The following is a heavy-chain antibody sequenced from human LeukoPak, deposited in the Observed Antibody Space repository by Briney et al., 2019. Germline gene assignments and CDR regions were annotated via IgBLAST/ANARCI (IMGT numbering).Heavy chain of an antibody. Sequence: ASVKVSCKAPGYIFTSYYLHWVRQAPGQGLEWMGLINPSDGSTTYAQKFQGRVTMTRDTSASTVYMELSSLTSEDTAVYYCTRDRQDSYYGLDVWGQGTTVTVSS. J-gene: IGHJ6*02. V-gene: IGHV1-46*01. CDR3: TRDRQDSYYGLDV. CDR1: GYIFTSYY. CDR2: INPSDGST.